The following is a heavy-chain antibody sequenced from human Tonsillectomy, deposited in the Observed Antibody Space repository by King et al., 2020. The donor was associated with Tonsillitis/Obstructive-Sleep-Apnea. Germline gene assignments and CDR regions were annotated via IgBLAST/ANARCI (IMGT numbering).Heavy chain of an antibody. V-gene: IGHV3-74*01. D-gene: IGHD6-13*01. Sequence: VQLVESGGGLVQPGGSLRLSCAASGFTFSSYWMHWVRQAPGKGLVWVSRINSDGSSTSYADSVKGRFTISRDNAKNTLYLQMNSLRAEDTAVYYCAREKVAAAGNWFDPWGQGTLVTVSS. CDR1: GFTFSSYW. CDR2: INSDGSST. CDR3: AREKVAAAGNWFDP. J-gene: IGHJ5*02.